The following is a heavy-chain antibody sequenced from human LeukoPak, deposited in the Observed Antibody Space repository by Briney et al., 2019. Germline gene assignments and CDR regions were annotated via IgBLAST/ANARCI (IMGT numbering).Heavy chain of an antibody. CDR3: ARCDSVTALDY. CDR2: VYSSEIT. J-gene: IGHJ4*02. V-gene: IGHV4-59*01. D-gene: IGHD4-17*01. CDR1: GGSISGYY. Sequence: PSETLSLTCTVSGGSISGYYWSWIRQPPGKRLEWIGFVYSSEITNYNPSLKSRVTLSLDTSGIQFSLKVTSVTAADTAVYYCARCDSVTALDYWGQGTLVTVSS.